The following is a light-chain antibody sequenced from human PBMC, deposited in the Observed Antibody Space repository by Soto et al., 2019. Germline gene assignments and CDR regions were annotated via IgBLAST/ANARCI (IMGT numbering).Light chain of an antibody. Sequence: QSALTQPASVSGSPGQSITISCSGTTSDVGIYNLVSWYQQHPGKAPKLVIYEVDTRPSGVSNRFSGSRSGNTASLTICGRQSEDEADYYCSSYAGSRWVFGGGTKLTVL. CDR2: EVD. CDR1: TSDVGIYNL. CDR3: SSYAGSRWV. V-gene: IGLV2-23*02. J-gene: IGLJ3*02.